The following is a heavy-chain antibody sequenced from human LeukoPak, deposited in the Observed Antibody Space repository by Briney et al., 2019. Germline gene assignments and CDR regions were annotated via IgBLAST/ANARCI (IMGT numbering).Heavy chain of an antibody. CDR3: ARVTGSIDY. V-gene: IGHV1-8*02. CDR2: MNPKSGNT. J-gene: IGHJ4*02. CDR1: GYTFTSYD. D-gene: IGHD2-21*02. Sequence: ASVKVSCKASGYTFTSYDINWVRQATGQGLEWMGWMNPKSGNTGYAQKFQDRFNMTRNTAVTTAYMELSSLRSEDTAVYYCARVTGSIDYWGQGTLVTVSS.